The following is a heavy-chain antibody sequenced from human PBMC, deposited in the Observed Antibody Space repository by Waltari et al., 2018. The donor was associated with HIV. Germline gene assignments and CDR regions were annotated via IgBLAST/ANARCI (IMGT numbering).Heavy chain of an antibody. CDR3: VKEYQYSHSWYSYYGMDV. Sequence: EVQVLESGGALVQPGGSLRLSCAASGFTFSNYGMSWVRQAPGKGLGGVSTIRGSGGSTYYADSVKGRFTVSRDNSKNTLYLQMNSLRAEDTAVYFCVKEYQYSHSWYSYYGMDVWGQGTTVTVSS. CDR1: GFTFSNYG. J-gene: IGHJ6*02. D-gene: IGHD6-13*01. V-gene: IGHV3-23*01. CDR2: IRGSGGST.